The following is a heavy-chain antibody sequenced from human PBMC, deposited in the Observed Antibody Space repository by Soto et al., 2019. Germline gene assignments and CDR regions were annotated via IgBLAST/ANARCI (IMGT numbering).Heavy chain of an antibody. Sequence: QVQLVQSGAEVKKPGSSVKVSCKASGGTCISYAISWVRQAPGQWLEWMGGIIPIFGTANYAQKFQGRVTITADESTSTAYMELSSMRSEDTAVYYCESRDYYGSGDYYYYGMDVWGQGTTVTVSS. J-gene: IGHJ6*02. D-gene: IGHD3-10*01. CDR3: ESRDYYGSGDYYYYGMDV. V-gene: IGHV1-69*01. CDR1: GGTCISYA. CDR2: IIPIFGTA.